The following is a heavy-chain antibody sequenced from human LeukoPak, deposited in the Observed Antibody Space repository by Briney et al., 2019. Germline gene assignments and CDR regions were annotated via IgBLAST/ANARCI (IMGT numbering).Heavy chain of an antibody. CDR2: ISSTSTSM. CDR3: VSEYGLGFNY. J-gene: IGHJ4*02. D-gene: IGHD4-17*01. V-gene: IGHV3-11*04. CDR1: GFSFSDYY. Sequence: GGPLTLSCAASGFSFSDYYMSWIRQAPGKGLEWISYISSTSTSMHYADSVKGRLTISRDNAKNSLYLQMSSLRAEDTAVYYCVSEYGLGFNYWGQGTLVTVPS.